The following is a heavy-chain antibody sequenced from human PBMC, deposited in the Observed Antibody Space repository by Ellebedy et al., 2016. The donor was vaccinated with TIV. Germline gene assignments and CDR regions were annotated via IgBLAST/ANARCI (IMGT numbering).Heavy chain of an antibody. J-gene: IGHJ4*02. CDR2: ISSNGGST. Sequence: PGGSLRLSCSASGFTFSSYAMHWVRQAPGKGLEYVSAISSNGGSTYYADSVKGRFTISRDNSKNTLYLQMSSLRAEDTAVYYCVKVRQKLVGVYGDYWGQGTLVTVSS. CDR3: VKVRQKLVGVYGDY. D-gene: IGHD6-13*01. V-gene: IGHV3-64D*06. CDR1: GFTFSSYA.